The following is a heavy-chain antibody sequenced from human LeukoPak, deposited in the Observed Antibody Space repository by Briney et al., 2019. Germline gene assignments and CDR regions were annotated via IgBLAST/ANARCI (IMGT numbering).Heavy chain of an antibody. CDR3: ARGKAAAGTRWFDP. Sequence: ASVKVSCKASGYTFTGYYMHWVRQAPGQGLEWMGWINPNSGGTNYAQKFQGRVTMTRDTSICTAYMELSRLRSDDTAVYYCARGKAAAGTRWFDPWGQGTLVTVSS. CDR2: INPNSGGT. V-gene: IGHV1-2*02. J-gene: IGHJ5*02. D-gene: IGHD6-13*01. CDR1: GYTFTGYY.